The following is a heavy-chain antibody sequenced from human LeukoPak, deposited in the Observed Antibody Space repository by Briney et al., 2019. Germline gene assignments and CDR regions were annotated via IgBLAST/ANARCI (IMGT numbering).Heavy chain of an antibody. Sequence: SETLSLTCTVSGYSISSGYYWGWIRQPPGKGLEWIGSIYHSGSTYYNPSLKSRVTISVDTSKKQFSLKLSSVTAAVTAVYYCARRLSSNSGWFDPWGQGTLVTVSS. CDR3: ARRLSSNSGWFDP. CDR1: GYSISSGYY. J-gene: IGHJ5*02. D-gene: IGHD3-16*02. V-gene: IGHV4-38-2*02. CDR2: IYHSGST.